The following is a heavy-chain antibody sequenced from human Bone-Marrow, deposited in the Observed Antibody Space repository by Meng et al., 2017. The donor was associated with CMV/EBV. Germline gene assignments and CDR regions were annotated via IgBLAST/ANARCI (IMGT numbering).Heavy chain of an antibody. CDR1: GYTFTGYD. CDR2: INPNSGGT. Sequence: ASVKVSCKASGYTFTGYDMHWVRQAPGQGLEWMGWINPNSGGTNYAQKFQGRVTMTRDTSISTAYMELSRLRSDDTAVYYCARECGIAPALLDYGMDVWGQGTTVTVSS. CDR3: ARECGIAPALLDYGMDV. J-gene: IGHJ6*02. V-gene: IGHV1-2*02. D-gene: IGHD6-13*01.